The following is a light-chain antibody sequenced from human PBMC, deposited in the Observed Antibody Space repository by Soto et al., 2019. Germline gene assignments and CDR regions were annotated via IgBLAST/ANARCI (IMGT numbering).Light chain of an antibody. CDR3: QQYGSSPLIS. CDR2: GAA. CDR1: QTVSITY. V-gene: IGKV3-20*01. J-gene: IGKJ5*01. Sequence: VLTQSPGTLSLSPGESATLSCRASQTVSITYLTWYQQKPGQAPRLLIFGAAKRATGIPDRFSGSGSGRDVTLPISGLEPADFSVYYCQQYGSSPLISFGQGTRLEIK.